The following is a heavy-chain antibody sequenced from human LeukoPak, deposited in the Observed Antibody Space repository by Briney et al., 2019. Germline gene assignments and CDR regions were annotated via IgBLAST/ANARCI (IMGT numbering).Heavy chain of an antibody. J-gene: IGHJ4*02. CDR1: DYSINSGRY. CDR3: ARHASPDIVIVPAATFDY. V-gene: IGHV4-38-2*01. Sequence: PSETLSLTCAVSDYSINSGRYWGWIRQPPGKGLEWIGSIYHSGRTYYNPSLKSRVTTSVDTSKNQFSLKLTSVTAADTAVYYCARHASPDIVIVPAATFDYWGQGTLVTVSS. CDR2: IYHSGRT. D-gene: IGHD2-2*01.